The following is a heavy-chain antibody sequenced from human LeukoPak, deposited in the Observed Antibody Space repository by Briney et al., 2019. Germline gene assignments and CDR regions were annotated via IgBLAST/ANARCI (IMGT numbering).Heavy chain of an antibody. J-gene: IGHJ4*02. CDR3: ARLPTGDY. CDR2: IYSGGST. V-gene: IGHV3-53*01. CDR1: GFTVSSNY. Sequence: GGSLRLSCAASGFTVSSNYVSWVRQAPGKGLEWVSVIYSGGSTYYADSLKGRITISRDNARNTVYLQMNSLRAEDTAVYYCARLPTGDYWGQGTLVTVSS.